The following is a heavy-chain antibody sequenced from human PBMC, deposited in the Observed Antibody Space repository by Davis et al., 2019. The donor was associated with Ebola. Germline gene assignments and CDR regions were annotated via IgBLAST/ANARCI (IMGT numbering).Heavy chain of an antibody. CDR3: VRDRRVSRGHYYHNGLDV. J-gene: IGHJ6*02. V-gene: IGHV3-11*01. CDR1: GFTFSSYW. D-gene: IGHD3-10*01. CDR2: LSSAGFTE. Sequence: GESLKISCATSGFTFSSYWMSWIRQAPGKGLEWLAYLSSAGFTEFYAESVRGRFTVSRDNSKNSLYLQIDRLRAEDTAIYYCVRDRRVSRGHYYHNGLDVWGQGTTVTVSS.